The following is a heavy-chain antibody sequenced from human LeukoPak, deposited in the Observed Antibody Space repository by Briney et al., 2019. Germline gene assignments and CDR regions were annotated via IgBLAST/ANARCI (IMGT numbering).Heavy chain of an antibody. CDR2: IWYDGSNK. CDR1: GFTFSSYG. J-gene: IGHJ2*01. Sequence: GGSLRLSCAASGFTFSSYGMHWVRQAPGKGLEWVAVIWYDGSNKYYADSVKGRFTISRDNSKNTLYLQMNSLRAEDTAVYYCARDLGGGNFYGWYFDLWGRGTLVIVSS. V-gene: IGHV3-33*01. CDR3: ARDLGGGNFYGWYFDL. D-gene: IGHD4-23*01.